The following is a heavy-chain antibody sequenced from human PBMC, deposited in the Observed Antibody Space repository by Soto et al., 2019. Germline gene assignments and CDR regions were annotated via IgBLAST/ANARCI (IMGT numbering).Heavy chain of an antibody. J-gene: IGHJ5*02. CDR3: ARGLPPDCGGDCYSHWFDP. Sequence: SETLSLTCTVSGGSISSYYWSWIRQPAGKGLEWIGRIYTSGSTNYNPSLKSRVTMSVDTSKNQFSLKLSSVTAADTAVYYCARGLPPDCGGDCYSHWFDPWGQGTLVTVSS. CDR1: GGSISSYY. CDR2: IYTSGST. D-gene: IGHD2-21*02. V-gene: IGHV4-4*07.